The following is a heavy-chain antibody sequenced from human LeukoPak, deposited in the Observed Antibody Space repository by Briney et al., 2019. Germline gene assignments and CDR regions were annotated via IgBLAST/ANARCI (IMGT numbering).Heavy chain of an antibody. Sequence: GGSLRLSCAASGFTFSSYAMHWVRQAPGKGLEYVSAISSNGGSTYYANSVKGRFTISRDNSKNTLYLQMGSLRAEDMAVYYCARDRFAVAGIWYWFDPWGQGTLVTVSS. D-gene: IGHD6-19*01. CDR3: ARDRFAVAGIWYWFDP. V-gene: IGHV3-64*01. CDR1: GFTFSSYA. CDR2: ISSNGGST. J-gene: IGHJ5*02.